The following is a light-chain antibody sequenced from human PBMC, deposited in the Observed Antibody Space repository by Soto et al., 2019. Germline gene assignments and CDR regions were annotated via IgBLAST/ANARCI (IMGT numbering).Light chain of an antibody. V-gene: IGLV2-14*01. CDR3: SSYKSRSTRV. CDR2: EVS. J-gene: IGLJ1*01. Sequence: QSALTQPASVSGSPGQSITISCTGTSSDVGGYNYVSWYQQHPGKAPKRMIYEVSNRPSGASNRFSGSKSGNTASLTISGLQDDDEAAYYCSSYKSRSTRVFGTGTKVTV. CDR1: SSDVGGYNY.